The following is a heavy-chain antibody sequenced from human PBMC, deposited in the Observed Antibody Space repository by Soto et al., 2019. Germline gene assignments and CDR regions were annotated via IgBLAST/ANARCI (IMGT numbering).Heavy chain of an antibody. J-gene: IGHJ6*02. Sequence: GGSLRLSCAASGFTFSSDGMHWVRQAPGKGLEWVAVISYDGSNKYYADSVKGRFTISRDNSKNTLYLQMNSLRAEDTAVYYCAKDGDSNLPRHYYYYGMAVWGQGTTVTVSS. D-gene: IGHD7-27*01. CDR1: GFTFSSDG. CDR2: ISYDGSNK. CDR3: AKDGDSNLPRHYYYYGMAV. V-gene: IGHV3-30*18.